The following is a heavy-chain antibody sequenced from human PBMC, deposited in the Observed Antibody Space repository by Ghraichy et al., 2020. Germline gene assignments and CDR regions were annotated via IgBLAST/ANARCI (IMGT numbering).Heavy chain of an antibody. CDR2: ISSSSCTI. D-gene: IGHD3-22*01. CDR3: ARDQSYYDSSGYFY. J-gene: IGHJ4*02. Sequence: GGSLRLSCAASGFTFSSYSMNWVRQAPGKGLEWVSYISSSSCTIYYADSVKGRFTISRDNAKNSLYLQMNSLRDEDTAVYYCARDQSYYDSSGYFYWGQGTLVTVSS. V-gene: IGHV3-48*02. CDR1: GFTFSSYS.